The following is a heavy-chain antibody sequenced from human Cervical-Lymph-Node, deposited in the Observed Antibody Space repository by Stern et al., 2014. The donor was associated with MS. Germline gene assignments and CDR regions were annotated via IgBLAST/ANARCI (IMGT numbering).Heavy chain of an antibody. CDR2: INWNSGGS. V-gene: IGHV3-9*01. D-gene: IGHD7-27*01. J-gene: IGHJ4*02. Sequence: EVQLVESGGGLVQPGRSLRLSCVASGFTFDDYAMHWVRQAPGKGLEWVSGINWNSGGSTYADSVKGRFTISRDNAENSLLLQMNSLRAEDTALYYCVKDRGELGIQWGYFDNWGQGTLVTVSS. CDR3: VKDRGELGIQWGYFDN. CDR1: GFTFDDYA.